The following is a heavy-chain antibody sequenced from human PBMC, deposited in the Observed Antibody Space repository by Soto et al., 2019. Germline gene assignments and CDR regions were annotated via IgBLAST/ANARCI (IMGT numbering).Heavy chain of an antibody. Sequence: PGGSLRLSCAASGFTFSHYYMHWVRQAPGKGLEWVAVISYDGTKKYYADSVKGRLTISRDTSNNTLYLEVNSVRADDTAVYYCAKDLSRSESYWRQGTLDPVSS. V-gene: IGHV3-30*18. CDR3: AKDLSRSESY. J-gene: IGHJ4*02. CDR2: ISYDGTKK. CDR1: GFTFSHYY.